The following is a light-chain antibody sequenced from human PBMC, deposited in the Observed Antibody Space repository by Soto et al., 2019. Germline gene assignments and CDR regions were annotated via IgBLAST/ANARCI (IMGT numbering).Light chain of an antibody. Sequence: QSALTQPASVSGSPGQSITISCTVTSSDVGGHNFVSWYQQHPGKAPKLMIYEVTYRPSGVSNRFTGSKSGNTASLTISGLLAEDEATYYCASKTASTFVLFGGGTKVTVL. V-gene: IGLV2-14*03. J-gene: IGLJ3*02. CDR2: EVT. CDR3: ASKTASTFVL. CDR1: SSDVGGHNF.